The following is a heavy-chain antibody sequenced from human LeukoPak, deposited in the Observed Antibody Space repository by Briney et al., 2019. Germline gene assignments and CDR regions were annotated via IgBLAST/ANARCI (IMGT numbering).Heavy chain of an antibody. J-gene: IGHJ1*01. V-gene: IGHV1-2*02. CDR1: GYTFTGYY. CDR2: INPNSGGT. D-gene: IGHD6-19*01. Sequence: ASVKVSCKASGYTFTGYYMHWVRQAPGQGLEWMGWINPNSGGTNYAQKFQGRVTMTRDTSISTAYMELSRLRSDDTAVYYCARVASSSGWYLVFDGWCFQHWGQGTLVTVSS. CDR3: ARVASSSGWYLVFDGWCFQH.